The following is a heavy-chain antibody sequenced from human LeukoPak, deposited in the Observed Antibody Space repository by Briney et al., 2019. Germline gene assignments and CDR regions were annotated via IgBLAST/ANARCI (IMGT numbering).Heavy chain of an antibody. CDR1: RGSISSYY. Sequence: SETLSLTCTVSRGSISSYYWSWIRQPPGKGLEWIGYIYYNGRTNYNPSLKSRVTISVDTSKNQFSLKLSSVTAADTAVYFCARDRSGWDWDFWGQGTLVTVSS. J-gene: IGHJ4*02. V-gene: IGHV4-59*01. CDR3: ARDRSGWDWDF. CDR2: IYYNGRT. D-gene: IGHD6-19*01.